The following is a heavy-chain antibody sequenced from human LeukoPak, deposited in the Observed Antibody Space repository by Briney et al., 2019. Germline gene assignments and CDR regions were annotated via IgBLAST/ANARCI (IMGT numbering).Heavy chain of an antibody. J-gene: IGHJ4*02. CDR3: ARLVAVAGMFHFDY. CDR2: IYPGDSDT. Sequence: GESLKISCKGSGYSFTSYWIGWVRPMPGKGLECMGIIYPGDSDTRYSPSFQGQVTISADKSISTAYLQWSSLKASDTAIYYCARLVAVAGMFHFDYWGQGTLVTVSS. V-gene: IGHV5-51*01. CDR1: GYSFTSYW. D-gene: IGHD6-19*01.